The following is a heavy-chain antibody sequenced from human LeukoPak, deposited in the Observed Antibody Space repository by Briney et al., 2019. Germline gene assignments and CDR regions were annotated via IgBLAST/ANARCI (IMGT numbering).Heavy chain of an antibody. CDR2: INHSGST. J-gene: IGHJ4*02. CDR3: ARQSVVAATYSLDY. D-gene: IGHD2-15*01. V-gene: IGHV4-34*01. CDR1: GGSFSGYY. Sequence: SETLSLTCAVYGGSFSGYYWSWIRQPPGKGLEWIGEINHSGSTNYNPSLKSRVTISVDTSKNQFSLKLSSVTAADTAVYYCARQSVVAATYSLDYWGQGTLVTVSS.